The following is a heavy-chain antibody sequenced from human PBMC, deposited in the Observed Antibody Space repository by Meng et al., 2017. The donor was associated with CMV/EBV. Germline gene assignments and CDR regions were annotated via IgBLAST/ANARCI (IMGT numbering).Heavy chain of an antibody. CDR2: IDYSGST. J-gene: IGHJ5*02. Sequence: SETLSLTCTVSGGSISSSSYYWGWIRQPPGKGLEWIGSIDYSGSTYYNPSLKSRVTISVDTSKNQFSLTLSSVTAEDTAVYYCARQITLRMGIVVVVAAASHWFDPWGQGTLVTVSS. CDR1: GGSISSSSYY. D-gene: IGHD2-15*01. V-gene: IGHV4-39*01. CDR3: ARQITLRMGIVVVVAAASHWFDP.